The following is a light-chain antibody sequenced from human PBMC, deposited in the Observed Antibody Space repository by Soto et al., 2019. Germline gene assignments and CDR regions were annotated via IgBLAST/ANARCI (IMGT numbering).Light chain of an antibody. Sequence: EIVLTQSPGTLSLSPGDRATLSCRASQPVVSDYLAWYQQKPGQAPRLLIYSASKRATGTPDRFSGSGSGTDFTLTISRLEPEDFSVYFCQQFDWSPLFTVGPGTKVDSK. CDR3: QQFDWSPLFT. CDR2: SAS. J-gene: IGKJ3*01. CDR1: QPVVSDY. V-gene: IGKV3-20*01.